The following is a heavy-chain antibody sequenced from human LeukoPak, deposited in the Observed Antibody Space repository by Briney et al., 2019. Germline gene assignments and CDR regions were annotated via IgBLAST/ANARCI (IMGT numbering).Heavy chain of an antibody. D-gene: IGHD2-21*01. CDR3: ARAAGDSKDY. CDR1: GGTFSSYA. Sequence: SVKVSCKASGGTFSSYAISWVRQAPGQGLEWMGRIIPILGIANYAQKFQGRVMITADKSTSTAYMELSSLRSEDTAVYYCARAAGDSKDYWGQGTLVTVSS. V-gene: IGHV1-69*04. J-gene: IGHJ4*02. CDR2: IIPILGIA.